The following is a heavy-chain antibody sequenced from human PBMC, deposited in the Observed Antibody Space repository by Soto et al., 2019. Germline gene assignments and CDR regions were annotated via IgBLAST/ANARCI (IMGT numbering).Heavy chain of an antibody. CDR3: AAYDILTVYSPQYPFDY. CDR2: IYYSGST. D-gene: IGHD3-9*01. CDR1: GGSLGSSSYY. Sequence: SETLSLTCTVSGGSLGSSSYYWGWIRQSPGRGLEWIGSIYYSGSTYYNPSLQSRVTISVDTSNNHFSLKLSSATAADTAVYYCAAYDILTVYSPQYPFDYGAQGALVTVSS. V-gene: IGHV4-39*02. J-gene: IGHJ4*02.